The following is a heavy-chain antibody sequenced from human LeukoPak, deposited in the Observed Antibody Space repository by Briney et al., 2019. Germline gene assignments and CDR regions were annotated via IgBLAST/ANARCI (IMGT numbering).Heavy chain of an antibody. Sequence: GGSLRLSCAASGFTFSSYAMSWVRQAPGKGLEWVSVIYSGGSTYYADSVKGRFTISRDNSKNTLYLQMNSLRAEDTAVYYCARGHSGWYNPPFDYWGQGTLVTVSS. CDR1: GFTFSSYA. J-gene: IGHJ4*02. D-gene: IGHD6-19*01. CDR2: IYSGGST. V-gene: IGHV3-53*01. CDR3: ARGHSGWYNPPFDY.